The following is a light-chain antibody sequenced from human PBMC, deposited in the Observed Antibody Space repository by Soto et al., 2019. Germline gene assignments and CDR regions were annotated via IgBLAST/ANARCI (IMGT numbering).Light chain of an antibody. Sequence: QSALTQPPSASGSPGQSATISCTGTSSDVGGYNYVSWYQQHPGKVPKLIIYGVNKRPSGVPDRFSGSKSGNTASLTVSGLQAEDEADYYCTSYAGGNNVFGTGTKLTVL. V-gene: IGLV2-8*01. CDR3: TSYAGGNNV. CDR1: SSDVGGYNY. CDR2: GVN. J-gene: IGLJ1*01.